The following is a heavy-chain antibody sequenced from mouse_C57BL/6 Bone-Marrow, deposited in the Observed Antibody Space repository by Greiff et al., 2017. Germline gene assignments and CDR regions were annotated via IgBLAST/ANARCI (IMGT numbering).Heavy chain of an antibody. J-gene: IGHJ2*01. Sequence: EVQLQQSVAELVRPGASVKLSCTASGFNIKNTSMHWVKQRPEQGLEWIGRIDPANGNTKYAPKFQGKATITADTSSNTAYLQLSSLTSEDTAIYYCTRYPFYYGYDYWGQGTTLTVSS. CDR3: TRYPFYYGYDY. CDR2: IDPANGNT. CDR1: GFNIKNTS. V-gene: IGHV14-3*01. D-gene: IGHD2-2*01.